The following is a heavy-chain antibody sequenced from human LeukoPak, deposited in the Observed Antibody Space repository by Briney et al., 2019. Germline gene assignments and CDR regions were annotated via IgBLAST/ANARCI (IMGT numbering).Heavy chain of an antibody. J-gene: IGHJ4*02. CDR3: ARGRTFDN. CDR1: GGSMRSYY. V-gene: IGHV4-59*01. Sequence: PSQTLSLTCTVSGGSMRSYYWGWIRQPPGKGLEWIGYIHHRGRTNYNSSLKSRVTISVDTSKNQFSLKLSSVTAADTAVYYCARGRTFDNWGQGSLVTVS. CDR2: IHHRGRT.